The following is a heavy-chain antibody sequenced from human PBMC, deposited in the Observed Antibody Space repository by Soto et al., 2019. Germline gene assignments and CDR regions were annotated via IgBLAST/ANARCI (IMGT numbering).Heavy chain of an antibody. Sequence: QVQLVESGGGVVQPGTSLRLSCAASGLTFSSSAMHWVRQAPGKGLEWVAFISYNGGNKYYADSVKGRFTISRDNSKKTLYLQMNSLRAEDPSVDHCSREHDAFDIWGQGTMVTVSS. CDR2: ISYNGGNK. J-gene: IGHJ3*02. CDR3: SREHDAFDI. CDR1: GLTFSSSA. V-gene: IGHV3-30-3*01.